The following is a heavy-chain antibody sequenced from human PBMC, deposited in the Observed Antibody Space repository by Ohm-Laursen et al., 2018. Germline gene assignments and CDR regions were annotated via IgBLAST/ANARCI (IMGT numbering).Heavy chain of an antibody. CDR1: GSAYDTYA. D-gene: IGHD3-16*01. CDR3: VKGGGAEFDY. J-gene: IGHJ4*02. V-gene: IGHV3-23*01. Sequence: SLRLSCAASGSAYDTYAMSWVRQATGKGLEWVSTISNTGGVIFYADPVKGRFTISRDNSKKMVSLQMNRLRAEDTAVYYCVKGGGAEFDYWGQGALVTVSS. CDR2: ISNTGGVI.